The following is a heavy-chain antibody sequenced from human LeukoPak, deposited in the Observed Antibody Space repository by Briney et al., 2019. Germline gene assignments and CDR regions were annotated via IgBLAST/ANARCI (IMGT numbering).Heavy chain of an antibody. V-gene: IGHV1-69*04. CDR2: IIPILGIA. CDR3: AREPYYYDSSGYLYYYYYGMDV. D-gene: IGHD3-22*01. CDR1: RGTFSTYA. Sequence: SVKPSCKASRGTFSTYAISWVRQSPGQRLECRGRIIPILGIANYAKKFQGRVMITADKFTSTAYMELSSLRSEDTAVYYCAREPYYYDSSGYLYYYYYGMDVWGQGTTVTVSS. J-gene: IGHJ6*02.